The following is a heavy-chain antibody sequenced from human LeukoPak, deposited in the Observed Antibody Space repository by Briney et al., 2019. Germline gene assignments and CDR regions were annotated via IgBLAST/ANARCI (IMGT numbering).Heavy chain of an antibody. V-gene: IGHV3-48*01. D-gene: IGHD3-3*01. CDR2: ISSSSSTI. CDR3: ARKSLVSGSPYYYYMDV. Sequence: GGSLRLSCAASGFTFSSYSMNWVRQAPGKGLEWVSYISSSSSTIYYADSLKGRFTISRDNAKNSLYLQMNGLRAEDTAVYYCARKSLVSGSPYYYYMDVWGKGTTVTVSS. CDR1: GFTFSSYS. J-gene: IGHJ6*03.